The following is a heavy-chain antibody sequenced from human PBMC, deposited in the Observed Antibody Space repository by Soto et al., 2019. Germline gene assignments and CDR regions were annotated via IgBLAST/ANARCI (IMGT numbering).Heavy chain of an antibody. J-gene: IGHJ6*03. CDR1: GFTFSSYS. CDR3: ARQGETTGTAVDYYMDV. D-gene: IGHD1-1*01. CDR2: ISSSSSYI. V-gene: IGHV3-21*01. Sequence: EVQLVESGGGLVKPGGSLRLSCAASGFTFSSYSMNWVRQAPGKGLEWVSSISSSSSYIYYADSVKGRFTISRDNAKNSLYLQMNSLRAEDTAVYYCARQGETTGTAVDYYMDVWGKGTTVTVSS.